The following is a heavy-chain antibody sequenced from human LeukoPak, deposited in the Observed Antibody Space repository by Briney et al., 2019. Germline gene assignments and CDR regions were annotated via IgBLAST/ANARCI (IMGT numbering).Heavy chain of an antibody. J-gene: IGHJ3*02. CDR1: GFTFSSYS. CDR2: ISIISSTI. D-gene: IGHD4-23*01. Sequence: PGGSLRLSCAASGFTFSSYSMNWVRQAPGKGLDWVSYISIISSTIYYADSVKGRFTISRDNAKNSLYLQINSLRDEDTAVYYCARESASVVTQVPAFDIWGQGTMVTVSS. V-gene: IGHV3-48*02. CDR3: ARESASVVTQVPAFDI.